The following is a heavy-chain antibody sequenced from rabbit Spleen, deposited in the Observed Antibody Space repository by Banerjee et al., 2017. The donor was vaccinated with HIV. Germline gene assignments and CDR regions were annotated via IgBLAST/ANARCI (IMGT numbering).Heavy chain of an antibody. CDR1: GFSFSSSYY. J-gene: IGHJ6*01. D-gene: IGHD1-1*01. CDR2: IYGGGGSST. Sequence: QSLEESGGDLVKPGASLTLTCTASGFSFSSSYYMCWVRQAPGKGLEWIACIYGGGGSSTAYASWAKGRFTISKTSSTTVPLQMTSLTAADRAAYFCARDLVGVIGWNFYLWGPGTLVTVS. CDR3: ARDLVGVIGWNFYL. V-gene: IGHV1S40*01.